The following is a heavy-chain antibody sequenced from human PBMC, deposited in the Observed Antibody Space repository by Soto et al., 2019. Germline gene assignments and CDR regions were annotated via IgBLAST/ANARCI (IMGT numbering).Heavy chain of an antibody. J-gene: IGHJ6*04. V-gene: IGHV3-73*02. CDR3: TSRIDCGGDCYSELYYYGMDV. Sequence: EVQLVESGGGLVQPGGSLKLSCAASGFTFSGSAMHWVRQASWKGLEWVGRIRSKANSYATAYAASVKGRFTISRDDSKNTAYLQMHSLRTEATAVYYCTSRIDCGGDCYSELYYYGMDVWGEGTTVTVSS. D-gene: IGHD2-21*02. CDR2: IRSKANSYAT. CDR1: GFTFSGSA.